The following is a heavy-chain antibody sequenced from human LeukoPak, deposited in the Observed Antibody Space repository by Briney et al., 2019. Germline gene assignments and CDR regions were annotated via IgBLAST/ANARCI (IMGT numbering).Heavy chain of an antibody. D-gene: IGHD2-2*01. CDR2: IYYSGST. V-gene: IGHV4-59*01. CDR3: AREGEYCSSTSCYNWFDP. J-gene: IGHJ5*02. Sequence: PSETLSLTCTVSGGSISSYYWSWIRQPPGKGLEWIGYIYYSGSTNYNPSLKSRVTISVDTSKNQFSLKLSSVTAADTAVYYCAREGEYCSSTSCYNWFDPWGQGTLVTVSS. CDR1: GGSISSYY.